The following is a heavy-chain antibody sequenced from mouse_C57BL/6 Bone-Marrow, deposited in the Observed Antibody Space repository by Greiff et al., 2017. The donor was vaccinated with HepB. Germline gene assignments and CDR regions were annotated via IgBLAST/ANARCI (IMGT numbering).Heavy chain of an antibody. CDR1: GYAFTNYL. J-gene: IGHJ1*03. V-gene: IGHV1-54*01. CDR2: INPGSGGT. D-gene: IGHD1-1*01. Sequence: QVQLQQSGAELVRPGTSVKVSCKASGYAFTNYLIEWVKQRPGQGLEWIGVINPGSGGTNYNEKFKGKATLTADKSSSTAYMQLSSLTSEDSAVYFYSRALNYGSSYGWYFDVWGTGTTVTVSS. CDR3: SRALNYGSSYGWYFDV.